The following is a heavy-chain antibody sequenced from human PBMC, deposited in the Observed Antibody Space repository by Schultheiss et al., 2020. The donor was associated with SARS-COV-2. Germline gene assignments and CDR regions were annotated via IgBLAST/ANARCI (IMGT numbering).Heavy chain of an antibody. J-gene: IGHJ3*02. V-gene: IGHV1-18*01. D-gene: IGHD4-17*01. CDR3: ARDGHDYSDKSSLFDI. CDR1: GYTFTSYG. Sequence: ASVKVSCKASGYTFTSYGISWVRQAPGQGLEWMGWISAYNGNTNYAQKLQGRVTMTTDTSTSTAYMELRSLRSDDTAVYYCARDGHDYSDKSSLFDIWGQGTMVTDSS. CDR2: ISAYNGNT.